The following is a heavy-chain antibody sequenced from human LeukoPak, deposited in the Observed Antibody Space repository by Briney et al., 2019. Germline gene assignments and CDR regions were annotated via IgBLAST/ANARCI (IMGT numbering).Heavy chain of an antibody. Sequence: GGSLRLSCAASGFTFSSYSMNWVRQAPGKGLEWVSYISSSSSTIYYADSVKGRFTISRDNAKNSLYLQMNSLRAEDTAVYYCARGPQTYYYDSSGVDYWGQGTLVTVSS. CDR3: ARGPQTYYYDSSGVDY. V-gene: IGHV3-48*01. D-gene: IGHD3-22*01. CDR2: ISSSSSTI. J-gene: IGHJ4*02. CDR1: GFTFSSYS.